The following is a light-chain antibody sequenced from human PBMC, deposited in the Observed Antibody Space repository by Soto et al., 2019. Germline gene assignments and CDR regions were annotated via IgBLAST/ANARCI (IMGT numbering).Light chain of an antibody. CDR1: SSDVGSYNL. CDR3: CSYAGSSPWV. J-gene: IGLJ3*02. V-gene: IGLV2-23*02. Sequence: QSALTQPASVSGSPGQSITISCTGTSSDVGSYNLVSWYQQHPGKAPKRMIYEVSKRPSGVSNRFSGSKSGNTASLTISGLQAEDEADYYFCSYAGSSPWVFGGGTKLTVL. CDR2: EVS.